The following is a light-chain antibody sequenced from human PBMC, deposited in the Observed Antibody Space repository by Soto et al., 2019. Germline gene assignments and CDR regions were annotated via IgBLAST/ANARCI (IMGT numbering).Light chain of an antibody. CDR2: AAS. J-gene: IGKJ4*01. V-gene: IGKV1-39*01. Sequence: DIQMTQSPSSLSASIGDRVTITCRASQSIRTYLNWYRQIPGKAPNLLIYAASSLQSGVPSRFSGSGSGTDFTLTISSVQPEDFAIYYCQQSYSIPLTFGGGTKVEIK. CDR3: QQSYSIPLT. CDR1: QSIRTY.